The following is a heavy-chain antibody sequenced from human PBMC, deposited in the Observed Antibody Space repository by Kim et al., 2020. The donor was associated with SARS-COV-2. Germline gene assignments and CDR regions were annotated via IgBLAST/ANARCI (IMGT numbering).Heavy chain of an antibody. D-gene: IGHD1-26*01. CDR3: ARLGWELLWVWFDP. Sequence: SETLSLTCTVSGGSISSSSYYWGWIRQPPGKGLEWIGSIYYSGSTYYNPSLKSRVTISVDTSKNQFSLKLSSVTAADTAVYYCARLGWELLWVWFDPWGQGTLVTVSS. J-gene: IGHJ5*02. V-gene: IGHV4-39*01. CDR1: GGSISSSSYY. CDR2: IYYSGST.